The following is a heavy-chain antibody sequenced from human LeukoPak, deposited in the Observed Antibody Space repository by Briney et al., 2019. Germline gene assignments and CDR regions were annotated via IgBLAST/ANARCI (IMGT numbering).Heavy chain of an antibody. CDR3: ARGLYGSDRGY. J-gene: IGHJ4*02. Sequence: GESLKISCKGFGYSFTSYWVGWVRQMPGKGLEWMGIIYPSDSDTRYSPSFQGQVTISADKSISTAYLQWRSLKASDTAMYYCARGLYGSDRGYWGQGTLVTVSS. V-gene: IGHV5-51*01. CDR2: IYPSDSDT. CDR1: GYSFTSYW. D-gene: IGHD6-19*01.